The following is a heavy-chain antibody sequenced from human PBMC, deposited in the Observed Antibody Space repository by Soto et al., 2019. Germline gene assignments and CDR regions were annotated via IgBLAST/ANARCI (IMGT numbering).Heavy chain of an antibody. CDR3: ANNADYYYYGMDV. Sequence: QVQLVQSGAEVKKPGASVKVSCKASGYTFSNYATHWVRQAPGQRLEWMGWINAGNGKTKYSHNFQGRVTITRDTSASTAYMELSSLRSEDTAVYYCANNADYYYYGMDVWGQGTTVTVSS. CDR1: GYTFSNYA. CDR2: INAGNGKT. V-gene: IGHV1-3*01. D-gene: IGHD1-20*01. J-gene: IGHJ6*02.